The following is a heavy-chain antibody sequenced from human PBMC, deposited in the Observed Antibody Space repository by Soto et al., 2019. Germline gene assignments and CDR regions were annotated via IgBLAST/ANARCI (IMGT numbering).Heavy chain of an antibody. CDR1: GFTFSSYA. V-gene: IGHV3-23*01. CDR3: AKDRVRDGYTY. Sequence: GGSLRLSCAASGFTFSSYAMSWVRQAPGKGLEWVSAISGSGGSTYYADSVKGRLTISRDNSKNTLYLQMNSLRAEDTAVYYCAKDRVRDGYTYWGQGTLVTVSS. J-gene: IGHJ4*02. D-gene: IGHD5-12*01. CDR2: ISGSGGST.